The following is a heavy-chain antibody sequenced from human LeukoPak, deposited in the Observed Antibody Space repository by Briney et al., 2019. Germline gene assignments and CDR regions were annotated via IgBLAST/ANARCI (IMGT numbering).Heavy chain of an antibody. D-gene: IGHD2-2*01. Sequence: SVKVSCKASGGTFSSYAISWVRQAPGQGLEWMGGIIPIFGTANYAQKFQGRVTITTDESTSTAYMELSSLRSEDTAVYYCAVVVVPAAKLSLGYWGQGTLVTVSS. CDR1: GGTFSSYA. CDR3: AVVVVPAAKLSLGY. V-gene: IGHV1-69*05. J-gene: IGHJ4*02. CDR2: IIPIFGTA.